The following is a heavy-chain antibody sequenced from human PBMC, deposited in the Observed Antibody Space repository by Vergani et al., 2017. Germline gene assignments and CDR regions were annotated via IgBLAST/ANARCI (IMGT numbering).Heavy chain of an antibody. V-gene: IGHV4-34*01. CDR3: ARVNTETNGHLYYYYYMDV. CDR1: GESFTSYH. CDR2: IDHTGRP. Sequence: QVQLQQWGGGLLKPSETLSLTCVVNGESFTSYHWTWIRQSPGEGLEWVGDIDHTGRPDYNPSLKSRITMSVDKSRNQFSLTLNSVTATDTAIYFCARVNTETNGHLYYYYYMDVWGQGTAVTVS. J-gene: IGHJ6*03. D-gene: IGHD4-11*01.